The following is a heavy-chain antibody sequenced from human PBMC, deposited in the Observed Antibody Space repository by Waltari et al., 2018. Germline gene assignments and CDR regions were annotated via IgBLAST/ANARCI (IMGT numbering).Heavy chain of an antibody. D-gene: IGHD2-2*01. CDR1: GGTFSSYA. CDR3: ASPSPPAAILVGFDY. Sequence: QVQLVQSGAEVKKPGSSVKVYCKAYGGTFSSYAISWVRQAPGQGLEWMGGIIPIFGTANYAQKFQGRVTITADESTSTAYMELSSLRSEDTAVYYCASPSPPAAILVGFDYWGQGTLVTVSS. CDR2: IIPIFGTA. J-gene: IGHJ4*02. V-gene: IGHV1-69*12.